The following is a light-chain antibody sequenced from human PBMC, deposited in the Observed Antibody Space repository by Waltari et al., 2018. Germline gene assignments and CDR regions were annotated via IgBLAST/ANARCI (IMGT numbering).Light chain of an antibody. Sequence: QSVLTQPPSVSGAPGQRVTISCTGSSSNIGAGYDVHWYQQLPGTAPKLLIYDNNNRPSGVPDRFSGSKSGTSASLAITGLQAEDEADYHCQSYDRSLSGSVFGGGTKLTVL. J-gene: IGLJ2*01. CDR1: SSNIGAGYD. V-gene: IGLV1-40*01. CDR2: DNN. CDR3: QSYDRSLSGSV.